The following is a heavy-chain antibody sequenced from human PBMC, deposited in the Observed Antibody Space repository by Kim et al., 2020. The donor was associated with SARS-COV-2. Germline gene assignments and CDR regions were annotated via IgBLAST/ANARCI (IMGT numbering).Heavy chain of an antibody. CDR2: ISYDGSNK. Sequence: GGSLRLSCAASGFTFSSYAMHWVRQAPGKGLEWVAVISYDGSNKYYADSVKGRFTISRDNSKNTLYLQMNSLRAEDTAVYYCARDHGSWLLYFDYWGQGTLVTVSS. V-gene: IGHV3-30*04. CDR1: GFTFSSYA. D-gene: IGHD6-13*01. CDR3: ARDHGSWLLYFDY. J-gene: IGHJ4*02.